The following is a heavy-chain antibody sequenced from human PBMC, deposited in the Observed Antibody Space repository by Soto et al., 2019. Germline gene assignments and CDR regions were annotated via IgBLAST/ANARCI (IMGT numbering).Heavy chain of an antibody. D-gene: IGHD3-10*01. CDR1: GFRFEQYV. Sequence: VQVVASGGGLVQPGRSLRLSCAVSGFRFEQYVMHWVRQAPGKGLECVSTVSPTGDTVAYADSVEGRFTVSRDNAKNSLYLQMNSLKGDDTDFYYCLTDSPNGSIDDWGQGTLVTVSS. V-gene: IGHV3-9*01. CDR2: VSPTGDTV. CDR3: LTDSPNGSIDD. J-gene: IGHJ4*02.